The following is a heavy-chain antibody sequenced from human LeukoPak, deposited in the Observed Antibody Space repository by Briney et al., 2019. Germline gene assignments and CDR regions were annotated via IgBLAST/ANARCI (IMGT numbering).Heavy chain of an antibody. CDR3: TTDQILDCSSTSCYLADY. Sequence: GPLSLSCAASGFPFINAWMSWVRQAPGKGLEGVGRIKRKTVGGTTDYAAPGKGRFTISRDDSKNTLYLQMNSLKTEDTAVYYCTTDQILDCSSTSCYLADYWGQGTLVTVSS. CDR2: IKRKTVGGTT. D-gene: IGHD2-2*01. V-gene: IGHV3-15*01. J-gene: IGHJ4*02. CDR1: GFPFINAW.